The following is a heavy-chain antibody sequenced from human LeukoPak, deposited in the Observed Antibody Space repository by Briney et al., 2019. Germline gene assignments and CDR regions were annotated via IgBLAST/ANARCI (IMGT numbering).Heavy chain of an antibody. J-gene: IGHJ4*02. CDR3: AKSFGDPSWFGGVIATDY. CDR2: ISGSGGST. D-gene: IGHD3-16*02. Sequence: TGGSLRLSCAASGFTFSSYAMSWVRQAPGKGLEWVSAISGSGGSTYYADSVKGRFTISRDNSKNTLYLQMNSLRAEDTAVYYCAKSFGDPSWFGGVIATDYWGQGTLVTVSS. CDR1: GFTFSSYA. V-gene: IGHV3-23*01.